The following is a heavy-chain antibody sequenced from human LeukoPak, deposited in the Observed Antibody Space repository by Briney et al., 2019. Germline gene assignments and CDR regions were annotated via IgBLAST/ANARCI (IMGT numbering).Heavy chain of an antibody. D-gene: IGHD5-24*01. J-gene: IGHJ4*02. CDR2: ISVYRGNT. CDR3: ARDPDGAMDFDY. V-gene: IGHV1-18*01. CDR1: GYTFSTYG. Sequence: GASVKVSCKASGYTFSTYGISWVRQAPGQGLEGMGWISVYRGNTNYAQNFQGRVAMTTDTSTSTAYMELRSLRSDDTAVYYCARDPDGAMDFDYWGQGTLVTVSS.